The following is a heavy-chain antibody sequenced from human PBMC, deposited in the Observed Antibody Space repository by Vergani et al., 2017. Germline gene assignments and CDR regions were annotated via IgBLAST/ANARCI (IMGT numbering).Heavy chain of an antibody. J-gene: IGHJ4*02. CDR3: ARHSVRTVTTLDY. CDR1: GYSFTSYW. Sequence: EVQLVQSGAEVKTPGESLTISCKRSGYSFTSYWIGWVRQMPGKGLEWMGIIYPGDSDTRYSPSFQGQVTISADKSISTAYLQWSSLKASDTAMYYCARHSVRTVTTLDYWGQGTLVTVSS. D-gene: IGHD4-11*01. V-gene: IGHV5-51*01. CDR2: IYPGDSDT.